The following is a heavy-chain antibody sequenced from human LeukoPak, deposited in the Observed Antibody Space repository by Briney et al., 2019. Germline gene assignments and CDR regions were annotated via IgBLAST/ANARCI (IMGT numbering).Heavy chain of an antibody. J-gene: IGHJ6*02. Sequence: GSLRLSCAASGFTFSSYSMNWVRQAPGKGLEWIGQINHSGSTNYNPSLKSRVTISVDTSKNQFSLKLSSVTAADTAVYYCARGGRTYYDFWSGYYTDYYYGMDVWGQGTTVTVSS. V-gene: IGHV4-34*01. CDR3: ARGGRTYYDFWSGYYTDYYYGMDV. D-gene: IGHD3-3*01. CDR1: GFTFSSYS. CDR2: INHSGST.